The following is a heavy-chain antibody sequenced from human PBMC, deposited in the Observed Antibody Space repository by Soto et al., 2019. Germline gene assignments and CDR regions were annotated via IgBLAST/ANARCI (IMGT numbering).Heavy chain of an antibody. V-gene: IGHV3-23*01. Sequence: EVQLLESGGGLVQPGGSLRLSCAASGFTFSSYGMSWVRQAPGKGLEWVSAISGSGGSTYYADSVKGRFTISRDNSKNTMYLQMNSLRAEDTAVYYCAKDKTYSSSLGGDHPFAPWGQGTLVTVSS. CDR3: AKDKTYSSSLGGDHPFAP. CDR1: GFTFSSYG. D-gene: IGHD6-13*01. CDR2: ISGSGGST. J-gene: IGHJ5*02.